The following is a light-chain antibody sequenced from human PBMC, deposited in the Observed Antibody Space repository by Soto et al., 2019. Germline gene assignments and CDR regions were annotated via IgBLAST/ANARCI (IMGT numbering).Light chain of an antibody. J-gene: IGKJ2*01. V-gene: IGKV1-39*01. CDR1: QSISSY. Sequence: DIAMTQSPSSLSASVGDRVTITCRASQSISSYLNWYQQKPGKAPKLLIYAASSLQSGVPSRFSGSGSGAAVTLTISSLQPEDFATYYCQQSYSTRYTFGQGTKLEIK. CDR3: QQSYSTRYT. CDR2: AAS.